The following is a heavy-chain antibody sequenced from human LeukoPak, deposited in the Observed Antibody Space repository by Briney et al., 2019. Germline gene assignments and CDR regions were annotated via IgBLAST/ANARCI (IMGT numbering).Heavy chain of an antibody. CDR1: GYTFTSYG. D-gene: IGHD7-27*01. CDR3: ARGLPWGQNSLYGMDV. V-gene: IGHV1-18*01. CDR2: ISAYNGNT. J-gene: IGHJ6*02. Sequence: GASVKVSCKASGYTFTSYGISWWRQAPGQGLEWVGWISAYNGNTNYAQKVQGRVTMTREVSTSTAYMELRSLRSDDTAVYYCARGLPWGQNSLYGMDVWGQGTTVTVSS.